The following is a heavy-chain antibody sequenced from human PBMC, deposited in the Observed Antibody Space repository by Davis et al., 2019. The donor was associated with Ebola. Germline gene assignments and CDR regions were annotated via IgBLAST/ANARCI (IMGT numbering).Heavy chain of an antibody. CDR3: AKVRRFGELSGFDY. J-gene: IGHJ4*02. CDR2: ISYDGSNK. V-gene: IGHV3-30-3*01. D-gene: IGHD3-10*01. Sequence: GESLKISCAASGFTFSSYAMHWVRQAPGKGLEWVAVISYDGSNKYYADSVKGRFTISRDNSKNTLYLQMNSLRAEDTAVYYCAKVRRFGELSGFDYWGQGTLVTVSS. CDR1: GFTFSSYA.